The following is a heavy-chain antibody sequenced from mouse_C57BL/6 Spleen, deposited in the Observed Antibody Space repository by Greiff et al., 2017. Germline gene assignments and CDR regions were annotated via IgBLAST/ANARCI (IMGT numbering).Heavy chain of an antibody. CDR3: VRHEDYYGSSYGYFDG. CDR1: GFSFNTYA. D-gene: IGHD1-1*01. V-gene: IGHV10-1*01. CDR2: IRSKSNNYAT. Sequence: EVKLMESGGGLVQPKGSLKLSCAASGFSFNTYAMNWVRQAPGKGLEWVARIRSKSNNYATYYADSVKDRFTISRDDSESMLYLQMNNLKTEDTAMYYCVRHEDYYGSSYGYFDGEGTGTTVTVSS. J-gene: IGHJ1*03.